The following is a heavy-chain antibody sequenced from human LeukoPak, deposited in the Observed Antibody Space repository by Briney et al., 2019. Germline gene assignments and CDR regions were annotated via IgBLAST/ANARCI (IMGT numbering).Heavy chain of an antibody. Sequence: ASVQVSCKASGYTSTVNYMHWVRQAPGQGLQWMGWINPNNGATNYGQNFQGRVTMTRDTSISTAYMEVSRLRSDDTAVYYCARGFGSSWFDSWGQGTLVTVSS. V-gene: IGHV1-2*02. D-gene: IGHD6-13*01. CDR2: INPNNGAT. J-gene: IGHJ5*01. CDR3: ARGFGSSWFDS. CDR1: GYTSTVNY.